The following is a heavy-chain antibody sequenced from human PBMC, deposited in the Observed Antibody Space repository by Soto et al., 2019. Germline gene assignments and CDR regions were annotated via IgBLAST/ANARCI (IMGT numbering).Heavy chain of an antibody. D-gene: IGHD6-19*01. CDR1: GYTFTSYG. V-gene: IGHV1-18*01. CDR3: ARGGSGWYEGAFDI. Sequence: GASEKVSCKASGYTFTSYGISWVRQALGQGLEWMGWISAYNSNTNYAQKLQGRVTMTTDTSTSTAYMELRSLRSDDTAVYYCARGGSGWYEGAFDIWGQGTMVTVSS. CDR2: ISAYNSNT. J-gene: IGHJ3*02.